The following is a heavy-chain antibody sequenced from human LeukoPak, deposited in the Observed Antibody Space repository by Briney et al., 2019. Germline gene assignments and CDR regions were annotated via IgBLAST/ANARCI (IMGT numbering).Heavy chain of an antibody. V-gene: IGHV3-7*01. Sequence: GGSLRLSCAASGFTFSSYWMSWVRQAPGKGLEWVANIRQDGSERYYVVSVKGRFTISRDNAKNSLYLQMDSLRAEDTAVYYCAKDLGKAGGYSSAFDYWGQGTLVTVSS. CDR2: IRQDGSER. CDR3: AKDLGKAGGYSSAFDY. J-gene: IGHJ4*02. D-gene: IGHD6-19*01. CDR1: GFTFSSYW.